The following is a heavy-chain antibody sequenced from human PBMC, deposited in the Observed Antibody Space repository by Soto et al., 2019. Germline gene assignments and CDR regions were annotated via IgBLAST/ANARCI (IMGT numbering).Heavy chain of an antibody. J-gene: IGHJ5*02. Sequence: QVQLQESGPGLVKPSETLSLTCTVSGGSITRGGYYWSWIRQHPGKVLEWIGYIYNSGTTYYNPFLKSRVTISVDSSKNQFSLKLTSVTAADTAVYYCARDPAPWGQGTLVTVSS. CDR3: ARDPAP. CDR1: GGSITRGGYY. CDR2: IYNSGTT. V-gene: IGHV4-31*03.